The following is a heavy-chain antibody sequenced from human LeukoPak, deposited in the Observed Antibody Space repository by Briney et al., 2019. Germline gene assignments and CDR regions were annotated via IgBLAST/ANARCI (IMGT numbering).Heavy chain of an antibody. J-gene: IGHJ4*02. Sequence: PSETLSLTCTVSGGSISSGSYYWSWIRQPAGKGLEWIGRIYTSGSTNYNPSLKSRVTISVDTSKDQFSLKLSSVTAADTAVYYCARDAYYYDSSGIDYWGQGTLVTVSS. CDR1: GGSISSGSYY. CDR3: ARDAYYYDSSGIDY. CDR2: IYTSGST. V-gene: IGHV4-61*02. D-gene: IGHD3-22*01.